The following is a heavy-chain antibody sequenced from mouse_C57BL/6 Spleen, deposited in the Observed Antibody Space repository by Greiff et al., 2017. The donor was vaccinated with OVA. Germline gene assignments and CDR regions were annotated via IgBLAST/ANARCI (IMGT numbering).Heavy chain of an antibody. CDR2: IYPGNSDT. Sequence: VQLQQSGTVLARPGASVKMSCKTSGYTFTSYWMHWVKQRPGQGLEGMGAIYPGNSDTSYNQKLKGKAKLTAVTSASTAYMELSSLTNEDSAGDYGTRNYGNYVYYFDYWGQGTTLTVSS. D-gene: IGHD2-1*01. V-gene: IGHV1-5*01. J-gene: IGHJ2*01. CDR3: TRNYGNYVYYFDY. CDR1: GYTFTSYW.